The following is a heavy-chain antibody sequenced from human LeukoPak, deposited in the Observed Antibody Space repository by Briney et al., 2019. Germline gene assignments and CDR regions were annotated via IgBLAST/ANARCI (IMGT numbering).Heavy chain of an antibody. CDR1: GFTLSSYA. J-gene: IGHJ4*02. D-gene: IGHD6-19*01. V-gene: IGHV3-23*01. CDR2: ISGSGGST. Sequence: PGGSLRLSCAASGFTLSSYAISWVRQAPGKGLEWVSAISGSGGSTYYADSVKGRFTISRDNSKNTLYLQMNSLRAEDTAVYYCVKGGSSGWYGDIDYWGQGTLVTVSS. CDR3: VKGGSSGWYGDIDY.